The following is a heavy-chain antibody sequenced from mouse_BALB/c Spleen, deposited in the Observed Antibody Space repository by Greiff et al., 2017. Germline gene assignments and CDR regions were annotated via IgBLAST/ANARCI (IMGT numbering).Heavy chain of an antibody. Sequence: EVQLQQSGPELVKPGASVKISCKASGYTFTDYNMHWVKQSHGKSLEWIGYIYPYNGGTGYNQKFKSKATLTVDNSSSTAYMELRSLTSEDSAVYYCARGGYYGSPWFAYWGQGTLVTVSA. CDR3: ARGGYYGSPWFAY. CDR1: GYTFTDYN. V-gene: IGHV1S29*02. J-gene: IGHJ3*01. CDR2: IYPYNGGT. D-gene: IGHD1-1*01.